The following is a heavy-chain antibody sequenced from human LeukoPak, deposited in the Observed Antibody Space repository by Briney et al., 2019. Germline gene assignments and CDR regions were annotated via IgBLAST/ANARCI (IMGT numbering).Heavy chain of an antibody. Sequence: SETLSLTCTVSGGSISSSSYYWGWIRQPPGKGLEWIGSIYYSGSTYYNPSLKSRVTISVDTSKNQFSLKLSSVTAADTAVYYCARYCSGGSCYASNWSDPWGQGTLVTVSS. CDR2: IYYSGST. J-gene: IGHJ5*02. CDR3: ARYCSGGSCYASNWSDP. V-gene: IGHV4-39*01. CDR1: GGSISSSSYY. D-gene: IGHD2-15*01.